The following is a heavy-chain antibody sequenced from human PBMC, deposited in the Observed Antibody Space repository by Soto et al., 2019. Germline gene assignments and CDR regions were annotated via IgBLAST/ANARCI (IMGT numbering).Heavy chain of an antibody. V-gene: IGHV1-18*01. CDR1: GYTFTSYG. D-gene: IGHD6-13*01. J-gene: IGHJ3*02. Sequence: GASVKVSCKASGYTFTSYGISSVRKAPGQGLEWMGWISAYNGNTNYAQKLQGRVTMTTDTSTSTAYMELRSLRSDDTAVYYCARNIAAAGPTPSPFHAFDIWGQGTTVTVSS. CDR3: ARNIAAAGPTPSPFHAFDI. CDR2: ISAYNGNT.